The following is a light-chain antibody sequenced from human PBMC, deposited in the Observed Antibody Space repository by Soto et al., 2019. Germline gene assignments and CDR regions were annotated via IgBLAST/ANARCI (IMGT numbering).Light chain of an antibody. J-gene: IGLJ3*02. CDR2: ENN. CDR3: GTWGSTLSVYWV. CDR1: SSNIGNNY. V-gene: IGLV1-51*02. Sequence: QSVLTQPPSVSAAPGQKVTISCSGSSSNIGNNYVSWYQQLPGTAPKLLIYENNKRPSGIPDRFSGSKSGTSATLGITGLQTGDEADYYCGTWGSTLSVYWVFGGGTKVTVL.